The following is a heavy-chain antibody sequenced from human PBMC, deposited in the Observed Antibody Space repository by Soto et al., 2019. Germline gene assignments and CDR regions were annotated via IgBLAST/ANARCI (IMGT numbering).Heavy chain of an antibody. CDR1: GDSVASNSDS. CDR3: ARGKDGSIDY. Sequence: PSQTLSLTCPVSGDSVASNSDSWNWIRQSPSRGLEWLGRTYYRSKWYNEYAVSVKSRITINPDTSKNQFSLQLNSVTPEETAVYYCARGKDGSIDYWGQGTLVTVS. D-gene: IGHD5-12*01. J-gene: IGHJ4*02. V-gene: IGHV6-1*01. CDR2: TYYRSKWYN.